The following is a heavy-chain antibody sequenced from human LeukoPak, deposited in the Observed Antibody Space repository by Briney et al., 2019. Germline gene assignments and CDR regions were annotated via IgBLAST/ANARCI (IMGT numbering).Heavy chain of an antibody. CDR1: GYTFTSYD. CDR2: MNPNRGNT. V-gene: IGHV1-8*01. J-gene: IGHJ4*02. D-gene: IGHD5-18*01. CDR3: ARGVGGYSYGYSFFDY. Sequence: ASVKVSCKASGYTFTSYDINWVRQATGQGLEWMGWMNPNRGNTGYAQKFQGRVTMTRNTSISTAYMELSSLRSEDTAVYYCARGVGGYSYGYSFFDYWGQGTLVTVSS.